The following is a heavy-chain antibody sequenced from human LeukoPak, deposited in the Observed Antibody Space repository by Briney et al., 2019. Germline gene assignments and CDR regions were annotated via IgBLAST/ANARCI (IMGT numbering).Heavy chain of an antibody. CDR2: IYHSGST. Sequence: PSQTLSLTCAVSGGSISSGGYSWSWIRQPPGKGLEWIGYIYHSGSTYYNPSLKSRVTISVDRSKNQFSLKLSSVTAADTAVYYCARDLRGSNAFEIWGQGTMVTVSS. J-gene: IGHJ3*02. V-gene: IGHV4-30-2*01. CDR3: ARDLRGSNAFEI. CDR1: GGSISSGGYS. D-gene: IGHD1-26*01.